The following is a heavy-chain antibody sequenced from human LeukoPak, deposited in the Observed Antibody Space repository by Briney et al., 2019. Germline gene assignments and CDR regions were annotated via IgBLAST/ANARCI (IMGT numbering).Heavy chain of an antibody. V-gene: IGHV1-69*13. Sequence: SVKVSCKASGGTFSSYAISWVRQAPGQGLEWMGGIIPIFGTANYAQKFQGRVTITADESTSTAYMELSSLRSDDTAVYYCARDREGIVMTGTTPHYWGQGTLVTVSS. CDR3: ARDREGIVMTGTTPHY. CDR1: GGTFSSYA. CDR2: IIPIFGTA. J-gene: IGHJ4*02. D-gene: IGHD1-1*01.